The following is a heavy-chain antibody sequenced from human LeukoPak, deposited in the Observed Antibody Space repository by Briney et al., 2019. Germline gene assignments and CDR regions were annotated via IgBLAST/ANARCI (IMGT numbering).Heavy chain of an antibody. CDR2: IYYSGGT. V-gene: IGHV4-59*08. CDR1: GGSISSYY. D-gene: IGHD3-10*01. J-gene: IGHJ4*02. Sequence: SETLSLTCTVSGGSISSYYWSWIRQPPGKGLEWIGYIYYSGGTNYNPSLKSRVTISVDTSKNQFSLKLSSVTAADTAVYYCARRLPGSPFDYWGQGTLVTVSS. CDR3: ARRLPGSPFDY.